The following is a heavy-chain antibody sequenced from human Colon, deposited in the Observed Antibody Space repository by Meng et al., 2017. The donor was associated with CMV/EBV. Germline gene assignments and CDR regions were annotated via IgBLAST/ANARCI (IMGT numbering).Heavy chain of an antibody. V-gene: IGHV1-46*01. J-gene: IGHJ6*02. Sequence: ASVKVSCKASGYTFTTYYIHWVRQAPGQGLEWTGVINASGGSTMFAQKFQGRVTLTRDTSTSTVYMEVSSLRSEDTATYYCARGAVGNSRRPYYATDVWGQGTTVTVSS. CDR2: INASGGST. CDR1: GYTFTTYY. CDR3: ARGAVGNSRRPYYATDV. D-gene: IGHD1-14*01.